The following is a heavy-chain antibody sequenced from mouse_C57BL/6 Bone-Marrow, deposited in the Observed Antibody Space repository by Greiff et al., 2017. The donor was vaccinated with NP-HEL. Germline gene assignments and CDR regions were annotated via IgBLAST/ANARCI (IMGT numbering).Heavy chain of an antibody. CDR3: ARRGNYLYYYAMDY. Sequence: EVQVVESGGGLVKPGGSLKLSCAASGFTFSDYGMHWVRQAPEKGLEWVAYISSGSSTNYYADTVKGRFTISRDNAKNTLFLQMTSLRSEDTAMYYCARRGNYLYYYAMDYWGQGTSVTVSS. CDR1: GFTFSDYG. J-gene: IGHJ4*01. D-gene: IGHD2-1*01. V-gene: IGHV5-17*01. CDR2: ISSGSSTN.